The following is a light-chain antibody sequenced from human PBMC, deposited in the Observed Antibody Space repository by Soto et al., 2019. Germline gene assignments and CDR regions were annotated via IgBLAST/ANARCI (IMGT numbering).Light chain of an antibody. CDR1: QSVSSN. J-gene: IGKJ5*01. CDR2: GAS. CDR3: QQANSLIP. Sequence: EKVMTQSPATLSVSPGERAILSCRASQSVSSNLAWYQQKPGQAPRLLIYGASTRAIDIPARFSGSGSETEFTLTISSLQPEDFATYYCQQANSLIPFGQGTRLEIK. V-gene: IGKV3-15*01.